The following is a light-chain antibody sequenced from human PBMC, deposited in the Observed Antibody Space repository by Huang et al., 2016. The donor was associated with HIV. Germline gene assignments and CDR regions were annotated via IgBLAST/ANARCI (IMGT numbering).Light chain of an antibody. Sequence: EIVLTQSPGTLSLSPGERATLSSRASQIVSSSYLAWYQQNPGQAPRLLIYGASSRATGIRDRFSGSGSGTDFTLTISRLEPEDFAVYYCQQYGSSPFFGPGTKVDIK. CDR2: GAS. CDR3: QQYGSSPF. V-gene: IGKV3-20*01. CDR1: QIVSSSY. J-gene: IGKJ3*01.